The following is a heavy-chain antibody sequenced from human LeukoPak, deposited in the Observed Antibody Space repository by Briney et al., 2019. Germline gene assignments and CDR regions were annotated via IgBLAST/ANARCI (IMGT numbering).Heavy chain of an antibody. Sequence: SETLSLTCTVSGGSISSGSYYWRWIRQPAGKGLEWIGRIYTSGSTNYNPSLKSRVTISVDTSKNQFSLKLSSVTAADTAVYYCAREQWEPGVDYWGQGTLVTVSS. CDR2: IYTSGST. V-gene: IGHV4-61*02. D-gene: IGHD1-26*01. J-gene: IGHJ4*02. CDR1: GGSISSGSYY. CDR3: AREQWEPGVDY.